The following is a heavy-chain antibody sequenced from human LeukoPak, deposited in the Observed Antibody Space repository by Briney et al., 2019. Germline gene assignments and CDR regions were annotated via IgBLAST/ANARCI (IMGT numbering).Heavy chain of an antibody. D-gene: IGHD6-6*01. J-gene: IGHJ5*02. V-gene: IGHV4-34*01. CDR1: GGSFSGYY. Sequence: SETLSLTCAVYGGSFSGYYWSWIRQPPGKGLEWIGEINHSGSTNYNPSLKSRVTISVDTSKNQFSLKLSSVTAADTAVYYCARDLYSSSSKWFDPWGQGTLVTVSS. CDR3: ARDLYSSSSKWFDP. CDR2: INHSGST.